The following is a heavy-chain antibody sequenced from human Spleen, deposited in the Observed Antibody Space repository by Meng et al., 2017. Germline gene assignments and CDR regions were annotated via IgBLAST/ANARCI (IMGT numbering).Heavy chain of an antibody. J-gene: IGHJ4*02. Sequence: GGSLRLSCAASGFTFSSYEMNWVRQAPGKGLEWVSYITTSGTTIYYADSVKGRFTISRDNAKNSLYLQMNSLRVEDTAVYYCARVSSGYDPGDYWGQGTLVTVSS. CDR1: GFTFSSYE. V-gene: IGHV3-48*03. D-gene: IGHD5-12*01. CDR3: ARVSSGYDPGDY. CDR2: ITTSGTTI.